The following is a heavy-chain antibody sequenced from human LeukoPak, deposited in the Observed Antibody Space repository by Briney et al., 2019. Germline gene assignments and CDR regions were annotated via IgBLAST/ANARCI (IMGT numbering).Heavy chain of an antibody. Sequence: GGSLRLSCAASGFSFSTYAMNWVRQAPGKGLERVSAISGSGVSIHYADSVKGRFTISRDNAKNTLYLQMNSLRAEDTAVYYCAKEPLIVGVIEYWGQGTLVTVSS. CDR1: GFSFSTYA. CDR3: AKEPLIVGVIEY. V-gene: IGHV3-23*01. CDR2: ISGSGVSI. J-gene: IGHJ4*02. D-gene: IGHD1-26*01.